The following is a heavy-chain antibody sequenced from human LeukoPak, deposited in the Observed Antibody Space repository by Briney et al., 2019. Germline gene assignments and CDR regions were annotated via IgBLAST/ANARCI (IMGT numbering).Heavy chain of an antibody. J-gene: IGHJ3*02. Sequence: GASVKVSCKASGYTFTGYYMHWVRQAPGQGLEWMGWINPNSGGTNYAQKFQGRVTMTGDTSISTAYMELSRLRSDDTAVYYCARDYYYDSSGYYFAFDIWGQGTMVTVSS. D-gene: IGHD3-22*01. V-gene: IGHV1-2*02. CDR3: ARDYYYDSSGYYFAFDI. CDR1: GYTFTGYY. CDR2: INPNSGGT.